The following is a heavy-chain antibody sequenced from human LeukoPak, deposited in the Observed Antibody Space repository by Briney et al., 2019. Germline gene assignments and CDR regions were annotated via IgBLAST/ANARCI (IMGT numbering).Heavy chain of an antibody. CDR3: ARCKVLWFGELPYFDY. Sequence: GGSLRLSCAASGFTFSSYSMNWVRQAPGKGLEWVSSISSSSSYIYYADSVKGRFTISRDNAKNSLYLQMNSLRAEDTAVYYCARCKVLWFGELPYFDYWGQGTLATVSS. J-gene: IGHJ4*02. CDR1: GFTFSSYS. V-gene: IGHV3-21*01. CDR2: ISSSSSYI. D-gene: IGHD3-10*01.